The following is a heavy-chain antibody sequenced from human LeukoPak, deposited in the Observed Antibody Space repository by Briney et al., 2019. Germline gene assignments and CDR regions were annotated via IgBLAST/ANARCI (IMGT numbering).Heavy chain of an antibody. CDR3: ATEAAGTQRNWFDP. CDR1: GGSFSGYY. V-gene: IGHV4-34*01. Sequence: SETLSLTCAVYGGSFSGYYWSWIRQPPGKGLEWIGEINHSGSTNYNPSLKSRVTISVNTSKNQFSLKLSSVTAADTAVYYCATEAAGTQRNWFDPWGQGTLVTVSS. D-gene: IGHD6-13*01. J-gene: IGHJ5*02. CDR2: INHSGST.